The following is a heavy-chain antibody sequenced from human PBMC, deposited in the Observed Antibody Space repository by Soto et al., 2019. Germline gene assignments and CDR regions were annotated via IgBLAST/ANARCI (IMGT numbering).Heavy chain of an antibody. CDR3: ARGSVDTVDSSGFYEY. CDR1: GGSISSGDYY. J-gene: IGHJ4*02. CDR2: IYYSGST. D-gene: IGHD3-22*01. Sequence: SETLSLTCTVSGGSISSGDYYWSWIRQPPGKGLEWIGYIYYSGSTYYNPSLKSRVTISVDTTKNQFSLKLTSVTAADRAVYYCARGSVDTVDSSGFYEYWGQGTPVTVYS. V-gene: IGHV4-30-4*01.